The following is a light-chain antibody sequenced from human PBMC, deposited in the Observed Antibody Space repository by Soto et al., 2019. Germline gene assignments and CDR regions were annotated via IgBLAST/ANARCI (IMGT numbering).Light chain of an antibody. CDR2: DAS. J-gene: IGKJ1*01. V-gene: IGKV1-5*01. CDR3: QQYHSYSPWT. CDR1: ETISSW. Sequence: DLQMTQSPSTLSASVGDRVTITCRASETISSWLAWYQQKEGKAPKLLMYDASTLESGVPPRFSGSRSGTEFTLTISSLQPDDCGTYYCQQYHSYSPWTFGQGTKVDIK.